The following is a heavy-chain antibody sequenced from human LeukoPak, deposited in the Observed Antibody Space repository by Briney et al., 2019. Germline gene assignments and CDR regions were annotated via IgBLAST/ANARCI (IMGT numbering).Heavy chain of an antibody. CDR3: ARPTYSGSYYWFDY. D-gene: IGHD1-26*01. CDR1: GITFSSSW. CDR2: VNSDGSNT. J-gene: IGHJ4*02. V-gene: IGHV3-74*01. Sequence: PGGSLRLSCAASGITFSSSWMHWVRQAPGKGLVWVSRVNSDGSNTIYADSVKGRFTISRDNAKSTLYLQMNSLRAEDTAVYYCARPTYSGSYYWFDYWGQGTLVTVSS.